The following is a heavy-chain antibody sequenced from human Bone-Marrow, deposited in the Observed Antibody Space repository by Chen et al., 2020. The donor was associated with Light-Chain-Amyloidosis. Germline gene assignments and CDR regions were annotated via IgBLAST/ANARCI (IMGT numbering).Heavy chain of an antibody. CDR1: GFTFSNAW. Sequence: EVQLVESGGGLVQPGGSLRLSCTASGFTFSNAWLIWVRQAPGKGLEWVGRVKRKSDGGTIDYAAPLRGRFTISRDDSKNTVYLQMNSLETEDTAVYYCTTDRSNSCEHWGQGTLVTVSS. CDR3: TTDRSNSCEH. V-gene: IGHV3-15*01. J-gene: IGHJ4*02. CDR2: VKRKSDGGTI. D-gene: IGHD6-13*01.